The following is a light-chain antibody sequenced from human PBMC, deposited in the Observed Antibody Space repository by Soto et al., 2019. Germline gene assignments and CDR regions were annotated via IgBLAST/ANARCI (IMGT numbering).Light chain of an antibody. CDR1: SSDVGGYNS. CDR2: DVT. CDR3: SSYTTSHPLV. Sequence: QSVLRQPASVSGSPGQSITVSCTGTSSDVGGYNSVSWYQQHPGKAPKLMIYDVTNRPSGVSDRFSGSKSGNTASLTISGLQAEDEADFYCSSYTTSHPLVFGTGTKVTVL. V-gene: IGLV2-14*01. J-gene: IGLJ1*01.